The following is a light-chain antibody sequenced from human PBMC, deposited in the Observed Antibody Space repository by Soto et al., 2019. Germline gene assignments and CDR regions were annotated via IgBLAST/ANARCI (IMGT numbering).Light chain of an antibody. V-gene: IGLV2-8*01. CDR1: SSDVGGYNY. CDR3: SSYAGSNNFDV. CDR2: EVF. J-gene: IGLJ1*01. Sequence: QSALTQPPSASGSPGQSGTISCTGTSSDVGGYNYVSWYQQHPGKAPKLMIYEVFKRPSGVPDRFSGSKSGNTASLTVSVLQAEDEADYYCSSYAGSNNFDVFGTGTKLTVL.